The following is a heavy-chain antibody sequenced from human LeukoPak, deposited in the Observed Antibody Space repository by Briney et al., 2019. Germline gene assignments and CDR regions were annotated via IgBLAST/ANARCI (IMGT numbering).Heavy chain of an antibody. V-gene: IGHV4-4*07. J-gene: IGHJ4*02. CDR2: IYTSGST. Sequence: ASETLSLTCTVSGGSISSYYWSWIRQPAGKGLEWIGRIYTSGSTNYNPSLKSRVTMSVDTSKNQFSLKLSSVTAADTAVYYCARDEILGEPYYFDYWGQGTLVTVSS. CDR1: GGSISSYY. CDR3: ARDEILGEPYYFDY. D-gene: IGHD4-17*01.